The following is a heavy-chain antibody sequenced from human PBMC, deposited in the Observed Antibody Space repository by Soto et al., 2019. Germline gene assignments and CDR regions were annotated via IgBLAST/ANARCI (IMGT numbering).Heavy chain of an antibody. D-gene: IGHD2-2*01. CDR2: IYPGDSNT. V-gene: IGHV5-51*01. J-gene: IGHJ4*02. CDR3: ARLGPSTIDY. Sequence: GESLKISCEGSVYRFTSYWIAWVRQVPGKGLEWMGIIYPGDSNTRYSPSLQGQVTMSADKSISTAYLEWSSLMDSDSAMYYCARLGPSTIDYWGQGTLVTVSS. CDR1: VYRFTSYW.